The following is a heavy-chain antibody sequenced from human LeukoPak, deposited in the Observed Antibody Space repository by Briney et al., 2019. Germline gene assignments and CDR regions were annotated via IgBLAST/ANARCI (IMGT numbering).Heavy chain of an antibody. CDR2: IYPGDSDT. CDR1: GYSFTSYW. D-gene: IGHD6-19*01. V-gene: IGHV5-51*01. Sequence: GDSLKISCKGSGYSFTSYWIGWVRQKPGKGLEWMGIIYPGDSDTRYSPSFQGQVTISADKSISTAYLQWPSLKASDTAMYYCARGVAGSPRYFDFWGQGTLVTVSS. J-gene: IGHJ4*02. CDR3: ARGVAGSPRYFDF.